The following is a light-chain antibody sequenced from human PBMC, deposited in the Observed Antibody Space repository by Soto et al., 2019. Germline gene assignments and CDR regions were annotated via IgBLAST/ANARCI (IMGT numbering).Light chain of an antibody. J-gene: IGKJ2*01. CDR2: GAS. CDR1: QSVGSN. CDR3: QQYNNWPPHT. V-gene: IGKV3-15*01. Sequence: ETVMTQSPATLSVSPGEGATLSCRASQSVGSNLAWYQQRPGQAPRLLIYGASTRATGIPARFSGSGSGTEFTLTISGLQSEDFAGYYCQQYNNWPPHTFGQGTKLEIK.